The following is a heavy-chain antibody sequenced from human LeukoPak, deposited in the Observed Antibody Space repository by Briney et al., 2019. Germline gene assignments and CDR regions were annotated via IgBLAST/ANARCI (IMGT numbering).Heavy chain of an antibody. CDR2: IRSRPYGGKT. Sequence: GGSVRLPCTASGFIFDDYAMSWVRQAPGKGLEGVGFIRSRPYGGKTEHAACVKGTFTISRDDSKSIAYLQMNSLKSEDTAVYYCTRLVHSSSWSIPIDYWGQGSLHTVSS. D-gene: IGHD6-13*01. J-gene: IGHJ4*02. CDR3: TRLVHSSSWSIPIDY. V-gene: IGHV3-49*04. CDR1: GFIFDDYA.